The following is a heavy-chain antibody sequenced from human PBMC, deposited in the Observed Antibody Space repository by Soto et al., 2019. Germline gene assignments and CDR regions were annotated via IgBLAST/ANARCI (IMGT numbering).Heavy chain of an antibody. CDR3: ARVGYDFWSGYYVVPTNYYYMDV. Sequence: GASVEVSWEACGDTFTSYDSKWVRQATGQGLEWMGWMNPNSGNTGYAQKFQGRVTMTRNTSISTAYMELSSLRSEDTAVYYCARVGYDFWSGYYVVPTNYYYMDVWGKGTTVTVSS. D-gene: IGHD3-3*01. CDR1: GDTFTSYD. V-gene: IGHV1-8*01. CDR2: MNPNSGNT. J-gene: IGHJ6*03.